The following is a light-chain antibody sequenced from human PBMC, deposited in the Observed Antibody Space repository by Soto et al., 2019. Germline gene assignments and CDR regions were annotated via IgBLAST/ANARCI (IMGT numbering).Light chain of an antibody. Sequence: EIVLTQSPGTLSLSPGERATLSCRASQSVSSSYLASYQQKPGQAPRLLIYGASSRATGIPDTFSGSGSGTDFTLTISRLEPEDFAVYYCQQYGSSPLITFGQGTRLEIK. CDR3: QQYGSSPLIT. CDR2: GAS. CDR1: QSVSSSY. J-gene: IGKJ5*01. V-gene: IGKV3-20*01.